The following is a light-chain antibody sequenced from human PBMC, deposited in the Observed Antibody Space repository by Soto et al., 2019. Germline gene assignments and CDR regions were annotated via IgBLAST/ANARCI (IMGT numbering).Light chain of an antibody. CDR3: QQYNKGPVT. CDR2: GAS. J-gene: IGKJ1*01. CDR1: QSISRN. Sequence: EIVMTQSPATLSVSRGERATLSCRASQSISRNLAWYQQKLGQAPRLLIYGASTRATGIAARFSGSGSGTEFTLTISSLQSEDFGVYYCQQYNKGPVTFGQGTKVDIK. V-gene: IGKV3-15*01.